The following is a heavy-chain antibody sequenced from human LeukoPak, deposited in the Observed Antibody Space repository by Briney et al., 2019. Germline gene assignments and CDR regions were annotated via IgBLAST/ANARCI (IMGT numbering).Heavy chain of an antibody. CDR2: IYSSGST. CDR1: GDSISSYY. J-gene: IGHJ4*02. Sequence: SETLSLTRTVSGDSISSYYWSWIRQPPGKGLEWVGFIYSSGSTSYNPSLKSRLTISVDTSKNLFSLRLSSVTAADTAVYYCARHSLRFLEWAPFDYWGQGTLVTVSS. CDR3: ARHSLRFLEWAPFDY. V-gene: IGHV4-59*08. D-gene: IGHD3-3*01.